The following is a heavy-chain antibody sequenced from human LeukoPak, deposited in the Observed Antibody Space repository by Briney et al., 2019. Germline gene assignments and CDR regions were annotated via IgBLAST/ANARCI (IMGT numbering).Heavy chain of an antibody. V-gene: IGHV4-34*01. Sequence: SETLSLTCTVSGDSISSYYWSWIRQPPGKGLEWIGEINHSGSTNYNPSLKSRVTISVDTSKNQFSLKLSSVTAADTAVYYCARGPAAGTLPFDYWGQGTLVTVSS. CDR1: GDSISSYY. CDR2: INHSGST. CDR3: ARGPAAGTLPFDY. J-gene: IGHJ4*02. D-gene: IGHD6-13*01.